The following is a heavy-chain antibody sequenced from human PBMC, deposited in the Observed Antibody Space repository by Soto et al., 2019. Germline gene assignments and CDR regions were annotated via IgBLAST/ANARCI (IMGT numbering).Heavy chain of an antibody. J-gene: IGHJ6*02. CDR2: IYSNDDT. CDR1: GGSVSSNDFS. Sequence: QLQLQESGPGLVKPSETLSLTCAVSGGSVSSNDFSWGWVRQSPETGLEWIATIYSNDDTHYNPSLHSRVTISLDTSKNEFSLRLNSVTAADTAVYYCARLNGFCDGTKCRGYYGMDVWGRGTTVTVSS. CDR3: ARLNGFCDGTKCRGYYGMDV. D-gene: IGHD2-2*03. V-gene: IGHV4-39*01.